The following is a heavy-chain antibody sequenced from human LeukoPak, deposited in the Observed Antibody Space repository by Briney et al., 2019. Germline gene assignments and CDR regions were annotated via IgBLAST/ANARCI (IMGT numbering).Heavy chain of an antibody. CDR1: GYTFTGYF. J-gene: IGHJ4*02. CDR2: INPSGGST. CDR3: ARDYTEYYYDSSGYPDC. D-gene: IGHD3-22*01. Sequence: GASVKVSCKASGYTFTGYFMHWVRQAPGQGLEWMGIINPSGGSTSYAQKFQGRVTMTRDTSTSTVYMELSSLRSEDTAVYYCARDYTEYYYDSSGYPDCWGQGTLVTVSS. V-gene: IGHV1-46*01.